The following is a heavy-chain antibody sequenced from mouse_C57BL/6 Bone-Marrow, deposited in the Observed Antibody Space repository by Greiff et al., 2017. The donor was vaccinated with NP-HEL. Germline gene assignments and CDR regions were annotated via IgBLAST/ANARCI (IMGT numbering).Heavy chain of an antibody. J-gene: IGHJ3*01. V-gene: IGHV5-4*03. CDR2: ISDGGSYT. CDR3: AEGDDYDVFAY. Sequence: EVNVVESGGGLVKPGGSLKLSCAASGFTFSSYAMSWVRQTPEKRLEWVATISDGGSYTYYPDNVKGRFTISRDNAKNNLYLQMSHLKSEDTAMYYCAEGDDYDVFAYWGQGTLVTVSA. D-gene: IGHD2-4*01. CDR1: GFTFSSYA.